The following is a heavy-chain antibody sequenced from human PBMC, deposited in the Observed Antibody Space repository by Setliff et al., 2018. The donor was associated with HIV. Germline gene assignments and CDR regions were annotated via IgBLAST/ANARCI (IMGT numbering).Heavy chain of an antibody. J-gene: IGHJ6*03. V-gene: IGHV4-4*07. CDR3: ANDAGVTGGLYRYYIDA. D-gene: IGHD1-1*01. Sequence: SETLSLTCTVSGVSIDKNYWSWVRRPPGKGLEWIGRVYMSGKTNYSPSLKSRVTMSADTSKNQVSLKLTPVTAADTAVYYCANDAGVTGGLYRYYIDAWGNGTTVTVSS. CDR1: GVSIDKNY. CDR2: VYMSGKT.